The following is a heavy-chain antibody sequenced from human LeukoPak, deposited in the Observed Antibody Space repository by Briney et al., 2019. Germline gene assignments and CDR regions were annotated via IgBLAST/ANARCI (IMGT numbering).Heavy chain of an antibody. J-gene: IGHJ4*02. CDR1: GFTFDDYA. CDR2: ISWNSGNI. Sequence: GGSLRLSCAASGFTFDDYAMHWVRQASGKGLEWVSGISWNSGNIGYADSVKGRFTISRDNSKNTLYLQMNSLRAEDTAVYYCAKDRSESYFYFDFWGQGTLVTVSS. V-gene: IGHV3-9*01. D-gene: IGHD1-26*01. CDR3: AKDRSESYFYFDF.